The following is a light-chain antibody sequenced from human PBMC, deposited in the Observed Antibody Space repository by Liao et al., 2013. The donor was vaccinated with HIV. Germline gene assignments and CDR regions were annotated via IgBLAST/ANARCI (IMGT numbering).Light chain of an antibody. CDR2: KDS. J-gene: IGLJ3*02. V-gene: IGLV3-1*01. CDR1: RLGDKY. CDR3: QAWDINTAV. Sequence: SYDLTQPPSVSVSPGQTASITCSGDRLGDKYTCWYQQKPGQSPLLVIYKDSKRPSGIPERFSGSNSGNTATLTISGTQAMDEADYYCQAWDINTAVFGGGTKLTVL.